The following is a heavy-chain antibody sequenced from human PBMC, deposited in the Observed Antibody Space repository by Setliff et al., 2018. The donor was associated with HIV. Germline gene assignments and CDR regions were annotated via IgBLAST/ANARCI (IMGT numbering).Heavy chain of an antibody. Sequence: GGSLRLSCAASGFTFSDYSMTWVRQVPGRGLEWVSSISGTSYIYYADSVKGRFTVSRDNAKNSLYLHINSLRAEDTAVYFCARDNLYSNTWNGSPVYGLDVWGQGTTVTVSS. J-gene: IGHJ6*02. CDR3: ARDNLYSNTWNGSPVYGLDV. CDR2: ISGTSYI. V-gene: IGHV3-21*06. CDR1: GFTFSDYS. D-gene: IGHD3-3*01.